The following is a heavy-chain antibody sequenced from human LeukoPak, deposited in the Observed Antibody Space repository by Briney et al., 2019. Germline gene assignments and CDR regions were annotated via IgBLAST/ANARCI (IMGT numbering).Heavy chain of an antibody. J-gene: IGHJ3*02. CDR3: AKDFVANWNDGNDAFDI. CDR1: GFTFSSYA. D-gene: IGHD1-1*01. V-gene: IGHV3-23*01. Sequence: PGGPLRLSCAASGFTFSSYAMSWVRQAPGKGLEWVSAISGSGGSTYYADSVKGRFTISRDNSKNTLYLQMNSLRAEDTAVYYCAKDFVANWNDGNDAFDIWGQGTMVTVPS. CDR2: ISGSGGST.